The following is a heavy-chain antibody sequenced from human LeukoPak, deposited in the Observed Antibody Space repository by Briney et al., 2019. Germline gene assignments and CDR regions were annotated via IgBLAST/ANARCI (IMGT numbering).Heavy chain of an antibody. D-gene: IGHD3-16*02. CDR2: ISAYNGNT. CDR3: ALLGDYVWGSYRYFPPARFDP. J-gene: IGHJ5*02. CDR1: GYTFTSYG. Sequence: ASVKVSCKASGYTFTSYGISWVRQAPGQGLEWMGWISAYNGNTNYAQKLQGRVTMTTDTSTSTAYMELRSLRSDDTAVYYCALLGDYVWGSYRYFPPARFDPWGQGTLVTVSS. V-gene: IGHV1-18*01.